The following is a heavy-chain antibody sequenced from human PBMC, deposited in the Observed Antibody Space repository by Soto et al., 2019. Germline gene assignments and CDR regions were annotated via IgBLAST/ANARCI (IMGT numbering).Heavy chain of an antibody. D-gene: IGHD3-3*01. V-gene: IGHV2-5*01. CDR2: IYWNDDK. CDR3: AHSATCFGVVNNYCDY. J-gene: IGHJ4*02. CDR1: GFSLSTSGVG. Sequence: SGPTLVNPTQTLTLTCTFSGFSLSTSGVGVGWIRQPPGKALEWLALIYWNDDKRYSPSLKSRLTITKDTSKGQVVLSMTNMDPVDTATYYCAHSATCFGVVNNYCDYWGQGTLVTVSS.